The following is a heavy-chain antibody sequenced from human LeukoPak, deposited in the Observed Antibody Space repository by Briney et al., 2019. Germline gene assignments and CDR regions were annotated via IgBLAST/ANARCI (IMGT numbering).Heavy chain of an antibody. CDR3: ARRYSSGSYYYYYMDV. D-gene: IGHD6-19*01. CDR1: GFTFSTYG. CDR2: IRYDGSNK. V-gene: IGHV3-30*02. J-gene: IGHJ6*03. Sequence: PGGSLRLSCAASGFTFSTYGMHWVRQAPGKGLEWVTFIRYDGSNKYYADSVKGRFTISRDNAKNSLYLQMNSLRAEDTAVYYCARRYSSGSYYYYYMDVWGKGTTVTVSS.